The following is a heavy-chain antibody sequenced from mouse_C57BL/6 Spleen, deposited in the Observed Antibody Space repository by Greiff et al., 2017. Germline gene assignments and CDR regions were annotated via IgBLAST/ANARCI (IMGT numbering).Heavy chain of an antibody. D-gene: IGHD2-10*01. J-gene: IGHJ1*03. Sequence: QVQLQQSGAELVRPGTSVKVSCKASGYAFTTYLIEWVKQRPGQGLEWIGVINPGSGGTNYNEKFKGKATLTADKSSSTAYMQLSSRASEDSAVDSWARGEGPTSWYFDVWGTGTTVTVSS. CDR1: GYAFTTYL. CDR2: INPGSGGT. CDR3: ARGEGPTSWYFDV. V-gene: IGHV1-54*01.